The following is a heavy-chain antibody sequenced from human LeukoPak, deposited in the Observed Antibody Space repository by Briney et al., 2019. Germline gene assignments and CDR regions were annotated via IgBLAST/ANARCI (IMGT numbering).Heavy chain of an antibody. CDR2: INPSGGST. D-gene: IGHD3-3*01. V-gene: IGHV1-46*01. CDR3: ARDHSNDFWSGSGPLYYMDV. CDR1: GYTFTSYY. J-gene: IGHJ6*03. Sequence: ASVKVSCKASGYTFTSYYMHWVRQAPGQGLEWMGIINPSGGSTSYAQKFQGRVTMTRDTSTSTVYMELSSLRSDDTAVYYCARDHSNDFWSGSGPLYYMDVWGKGTTVTVSS.